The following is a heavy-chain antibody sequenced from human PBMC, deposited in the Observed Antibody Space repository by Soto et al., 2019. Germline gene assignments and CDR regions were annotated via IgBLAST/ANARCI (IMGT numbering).Heavy chain of an antibody. CDR2: INXDGTTT. J-gene: IGHJ4*02. Sequence: EVQLVESGGGLVQPGGSLRLSCAASGFTFNNFWMYWVRQTPEKGLVWVSGINXDGTTTIYADXVKGRFTIXRXNAXXXXXXXXXXXXVXXTAIYYCVRDIRWGQGTLVTVSS. CDR1: GFTFNNFW. V-gene: IGHV3-74*01. D-gene: IGHD3-22*01. CDR3: VRDIR.